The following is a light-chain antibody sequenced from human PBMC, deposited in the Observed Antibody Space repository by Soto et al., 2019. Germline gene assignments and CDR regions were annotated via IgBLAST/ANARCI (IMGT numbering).Light chain of an antibody. J-gene: IGLJ2*01. Sequence: QSVLTQPASVSACPGQSITSSCTGTSSDVGGYDYVSWYQQHPGKAPKLMIYEVTTRPSGVSSRFSGSKSGSTASLTISGLQAEDEADYYCSSYSITSTRIFGGGTKVTV. V-gene: IGLV2-14*01. CDR1: SSDVGGYDY. CDR2: EVT. CDR3: SSYSITSTRI.